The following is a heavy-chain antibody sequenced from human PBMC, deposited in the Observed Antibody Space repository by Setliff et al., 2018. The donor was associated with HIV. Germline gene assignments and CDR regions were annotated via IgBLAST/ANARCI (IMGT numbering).Heavy chain of an antibody. J-gene: IGHJ5*02. CDR1: GGSISSYY. CDR3: ARQTYYYDNSGHNWFDP. CDR2: INTSGTT. V-gene: IGHV4-4*09. D-gene: IGHD3-22*01. Sequence: SETLSLTCTVSGGSISSYYWSWIRQPPGKGLEWIGYINTSGTTNYNPSLKSRVTISGDTSKNQFSLKLSSVTAADTAVYFCARQTYYYDNSGHNWFDPWGQGTLVTSPQ.